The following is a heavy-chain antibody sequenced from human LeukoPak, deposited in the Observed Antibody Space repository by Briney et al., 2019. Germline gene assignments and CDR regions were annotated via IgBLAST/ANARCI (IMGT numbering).Heavy chain of an antibody. CDR2: IYHSGST. Sequence: SETLSLTCTVSGGSIRSGGNYWSWIRQPPGKGLEWIGYIYHSGSTYYNPSLKSRVTISVDMSKNQFSLKLSSVTAADTAVYYCARAYCSTSSCYIEDYWGQGTLVTVSS. CDR3: ARAYCSTSSCYIEDY. CDR1: GGSIRSGGNY. J-gene: IGHJ4*02. D-gene: IGHD2-2*01. V-gene: IGHV4-30-2*01.